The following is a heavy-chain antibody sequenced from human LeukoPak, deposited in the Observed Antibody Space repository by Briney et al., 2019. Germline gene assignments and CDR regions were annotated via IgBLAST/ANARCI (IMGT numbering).Heavy chain of an antibody. CDR3: ARGRFDI. Sequence: SSETLSLTCAVYGGSFSGYYWSWIRQPPGKGLEWIGEINHSGSTNYNPSLKSRVTISVDTSKNQFSLKLSSVTAVDTAVYYCARGRFDIWGQGTMVTVSS. V-gene: IGHV4-34*01. J-gene: IGHJ3*02. CDR1: GGSFSGYY. CDR2: INHSGST.